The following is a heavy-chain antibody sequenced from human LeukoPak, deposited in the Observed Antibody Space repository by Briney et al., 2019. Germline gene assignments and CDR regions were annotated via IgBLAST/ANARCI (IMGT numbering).Heavy chain of an antibody. V-gene: IGHV3-30-3*01. CDR1: GFTFSSYA. CDR2: ISYDGSNK. CDR3: ASLYSSSIDY. J-gene: IGHJ4*02. D-gene: IGHD6-6*01. Sequence: QPGGSLRLSCAASGFTFSSYAMSWVRQAPGKGLEWVAVISYDGSNKYYADSVKGRFTISRDNSKNTLYLQMNSLRAEDTAVYYCASLYSSSIDYWGQGTLVTVSS.